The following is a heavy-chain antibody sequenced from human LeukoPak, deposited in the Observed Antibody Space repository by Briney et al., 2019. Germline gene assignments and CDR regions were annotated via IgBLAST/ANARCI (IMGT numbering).Heavy chain of an antibody. Sequence: GGSLRLSCAASGFTFSSYWMHWVRQAPGKGLVWVSRINSDGSSTSYADSVKGRFTISRDNSKNTLYLQMNSLRAEDTAVYYCAKDSFLEWSSYYYYYMDVWGKGTTVTVSS. CDR1: GFTFSSYW. J-gene: IGHJ6*03. CDR3: AKDSFLEWSSYYYYYMDV. CDR2: INSDGSST. D-gene: IGHD3-3*01. V-gene: IGHV3-74*01.